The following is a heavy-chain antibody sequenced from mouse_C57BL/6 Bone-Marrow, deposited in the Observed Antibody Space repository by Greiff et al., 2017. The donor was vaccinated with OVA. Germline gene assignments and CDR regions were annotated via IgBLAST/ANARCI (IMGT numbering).Heavy chain of an antibody. CDR3: ARPGFFDY. V-gene: IGHV5-6*01. Sequence: EVKLQESGGDLVKPGGSLKLSCAASGFTFSSYGMSWVRQTPDKRLEWVATISSGGSYTYYPDSVKGRFTISRDNAKNTLYLQMSSLKSEDTAMYYCARPGFFDYWGQGTTLTVSS. CDR2: ISSGGSYT. CDR1: GFTFSSYG. J-gene: IGHJ2*01.